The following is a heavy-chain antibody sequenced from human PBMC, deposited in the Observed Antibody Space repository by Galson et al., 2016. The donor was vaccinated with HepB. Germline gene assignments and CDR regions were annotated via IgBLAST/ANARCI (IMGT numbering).Heavy chain of an antibody. CDR3: AGQAVENYSCSGMDV. J-gene: IGHJ6*02. CDR2: IYPGDSDT. CDR1: GYSFRTYW. Sequence: QSGAEVTKPGESLKISCKASGYSFRTYWIGWVRQMPGKGLEWMGIIYPGDSDTKYSPSFQGQVTMSADKSINTAYLQWSSLRASDTAMYYCAGQAVENYSCSGMDVWGQGATVIVSS. V-gene: IGHV5-51*01. D-gene: IGHD6-19*01.